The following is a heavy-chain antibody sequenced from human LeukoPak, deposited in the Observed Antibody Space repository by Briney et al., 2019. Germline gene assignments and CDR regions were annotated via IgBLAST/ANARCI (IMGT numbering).Heavy chain of an antibody. Sequence: GGSLRLSCAASGFAFSRYWMHWVRQAPGKGLVWVSGINSDGSSTSYADSVRGRFTISRDNAKSMLYLQMNSLRVEDTAVYYCTRGVLGGQGTLVTVSS. J-gene: IGHJ4*02. V-gene: IGHV3-74*01. CDR1: GFAFSRYW. CDR3: TRGVL. CDR2: INSDGSST.